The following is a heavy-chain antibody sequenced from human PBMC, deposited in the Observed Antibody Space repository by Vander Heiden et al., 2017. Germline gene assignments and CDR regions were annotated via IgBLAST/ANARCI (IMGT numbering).Heavy chain of an antibody. CDR1: AFTFTNYA. V-gene: IGHV3-30-3*01. CDR2: ISHDGSTK. D-gene: IGHD5-18*01. Sequence: QVQMVESGGGVVPLGRSLRLSCAASAFTFTNYAMHWVRQAPGKGLEWVAVISHDGSTKLYAASVQGRFTISRDDSKNTLYLQMNSLRSEDTAVYYCPRDSEDGYTYAYWGQGTLVTVSS. J-gene: IGHJ4*02. CDR3: PRDSEDGYTYAY.